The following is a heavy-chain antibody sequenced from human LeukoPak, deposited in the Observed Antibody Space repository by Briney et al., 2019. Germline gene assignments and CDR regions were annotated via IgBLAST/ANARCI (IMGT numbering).Heavy chain of an antibody. Sequence: RASVKVSCKASGYTFTSYGISWVRQAPGQGLEWMGWISAYNGNTNYAQKLQGRVTMTTDTSTSTAYMELRSLRSDDTAVYYCARDYCTNGVRSLFDYWGQGTLVTVSS. CDR1: GYTFTSYG. D-gene: IGHD2-8*01. CDR3: ARDYCTNGVRSLFDY. CDR2: ISAYNGNT. V-gene: IGHV1-18*01. J-gene: IGHJ4*02.